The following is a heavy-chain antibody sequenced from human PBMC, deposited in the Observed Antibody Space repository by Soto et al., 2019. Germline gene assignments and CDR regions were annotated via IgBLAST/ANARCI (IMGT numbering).Heavy chain of an antibody. CDR3: AKDLDGSGSAPTDY. Sequence: GGSLRLSCAASGFTFSSYAMSWVRQAPGKGLEWVSAISGSGGSTYYADSVKGRFTISRDNSKNTLYLQMNSLRAEDTAVYYCAKDLDGSGSAPTDYWGQGTLVTVSS. V-gene: IGHV3-23*01. D-gene: IGHD3-10*01. CDR1: GFTFSSYA. J-gene: IGHJ4*02. CDR2: ISGSGGST.